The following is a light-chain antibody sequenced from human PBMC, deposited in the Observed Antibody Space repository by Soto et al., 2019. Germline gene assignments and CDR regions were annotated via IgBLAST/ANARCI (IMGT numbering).Light chain of an antibody. V-gene: IGKV1-5*01. CDR1: QSISSY. J-gene: IGKJ1*01. CDR3: QQYNSYTWT. Sequence: DIQMTQAPSALSACVGRRVTVTCRASQSISSYLNWYQQKPGKAPKLLIYDVSSLESGVPSRFSGSGSGTEFTLTISSLQPDDFATYYCQQYNSYTWTFGQGTKVDIK. CDR2: DVS.